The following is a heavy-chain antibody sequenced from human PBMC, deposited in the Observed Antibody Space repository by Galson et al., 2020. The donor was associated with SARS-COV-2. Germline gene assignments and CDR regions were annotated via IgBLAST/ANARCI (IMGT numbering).Heavy chain of an antibody. CDR2: IAYDGINK. J-gene: IGHJ6*02. V-gene: IGHV3-30*03. CDR1: GFTFSDYA. D-gene: IGHD3-22*01. CDR3: ARGPPTDPITMILVVTRGVSGGMDV. Sequence: GESLKISCAASGFTFSDYAMYWVRQAPGKGLEWVAVIAYDGINKYYSDSVKGRFTISRDNSQNTLYLQMNSVRAEDTAVYYCARGPPTDPITMILVVTRGVSGGMDVWGQGTTVTVSS.